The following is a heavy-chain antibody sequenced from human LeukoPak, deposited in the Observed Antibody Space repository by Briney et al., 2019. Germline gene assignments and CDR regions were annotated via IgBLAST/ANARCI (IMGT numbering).Heavy chain of an antibody. CDR2: IYYSGST. J-gene: IGHJ1*01. CDR1: GGSISSGSYY. CDR3: ARVWRGSRRLGEYFQP. Sequence: SQTLSLTCTVSGGSISSGSYYWRWIRQPPGKGLEWIGSIYYSGSTYYNPSLKSRVTISVDTSKNQFSLKLSSVTAADTAVYYCARVWRGSRRLGEYFQPWGQGTLVTLSP. V-gene: IGHV4-39*07. D-gene: IGHD3-16*01.